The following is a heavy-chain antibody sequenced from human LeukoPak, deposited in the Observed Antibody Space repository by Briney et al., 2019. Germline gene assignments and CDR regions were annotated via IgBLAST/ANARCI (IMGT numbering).Heavy chain of an antibody. CDR3: ARGYVLRYFDWLLTGRWFDP. CDR2: INHSGST. V-gene: IGHV4-34*01. Sequence: QTGGSLRLSCAASGFTFSSYAMTWIRQPPGKGLEWIGEINHSGSTNYNPSLKSRVTISVDTSKNQFSLKLSSVTAADTAVYYCARGYVLRYFDWLLTGRWFDPWGQGTLVTVSS. CDR1: GFTFSSYA. J-gene: IGHJ5*02. D-gene: IGHD3-9*01.